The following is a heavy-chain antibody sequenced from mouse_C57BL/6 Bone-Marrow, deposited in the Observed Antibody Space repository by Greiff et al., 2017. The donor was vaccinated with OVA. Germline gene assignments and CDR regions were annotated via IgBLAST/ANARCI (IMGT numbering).Heavy chain of an antibody. CDR2: INPYNGVT. Sequence: VQLQQSGPVLVKPGASVKMSCKASGYTFTDYYMNWVKQSHGKSLEWIGVINPYNGVTSYNQKFKGKATLTVVKSSSTAYMELNSLTSEDSAVYYCAVCSEYYFDYWGQGTTLTVSS. CDR3: AVCSEYYFDY. CDR1: GYTFTDYY. V-gene: IGHV1-19*01. J-gene: IGHJ2*01.